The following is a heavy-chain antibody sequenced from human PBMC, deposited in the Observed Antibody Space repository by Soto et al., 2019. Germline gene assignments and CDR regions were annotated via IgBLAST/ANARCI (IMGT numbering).Heavy chain of an antibody. CDR1: GFTFRQYG. V-gene: IGHV3-33*01. J-gene: IGHJ3*01. CDR3: VRGRGSLVHISCLEF. Sequence: QVQLVESGGGVFQPGTSLRLSCAASGFTFRQYGMHWVRQAPGKGLEWVAVIIYDGTEQYYADSVKGRFAISRDNPGNMVYLQMNSLRAEDTGVYYSVRGRGSLVHISCLEFWGQGTTVVVSS. CDR2: IIYDGTEQ. D-gene: IGHD3-3*01.